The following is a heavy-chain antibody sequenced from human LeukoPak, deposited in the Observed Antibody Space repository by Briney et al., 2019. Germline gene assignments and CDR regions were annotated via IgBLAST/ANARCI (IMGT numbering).Heavy chain of an antibody. Sequence: GGSLRLSCAASGFTFSSYAMSWVRQAPGKGLEWVSAISGSGGSTYYADSVKGRFTISRDNSKNTLYLQMNSLRAEDTAVYHCAKDLTIAGVWFGESTIDYWGQGTLVTVSS. CDR1: GFTFSSYA. V-gene: IGHV3-23*01. CDR2: ISGSGGST. D-gene: IGHD3-10*01. CDR3: AKDLTIAGVWFGESTIDY. J-gene: IGHJ4*02.